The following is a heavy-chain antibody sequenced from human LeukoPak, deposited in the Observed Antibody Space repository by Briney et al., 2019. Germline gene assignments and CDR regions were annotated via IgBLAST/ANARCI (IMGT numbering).Heavy chain of an antibody. CDR1: GFTFSSYW. CDR3: AKIQGAHIFIVPGEFDY. D-gene: IGHD2/OR15-2a*01. J-gene: IGHJ4*02. V-gene: IGHV3-7*01. Sequence: GSLRLSCAASGFTFSSYWMSWVRQAPGKGLEWVANIKQDGSEKYYVDSVKGRFTISRDNAKNSLYLQMNSLRAEDTAVYYCAKIQGAHIFIVPGEFDYWGQGTLVTVSS. CDR2: IKQDGSEK.